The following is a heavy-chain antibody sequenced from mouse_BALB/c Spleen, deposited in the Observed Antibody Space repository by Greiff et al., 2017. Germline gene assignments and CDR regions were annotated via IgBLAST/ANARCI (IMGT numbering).Heavy chain of an antibody. D-gene: IGHD2-14*01. CDR3: ARWGYDYVMDY. CDR2: IDPENGNT. V-gene: IGHV14-1*02. J-gene: IGHJ4*01. Sequence: EVMLVESGAELVRPGALVKLSCKASGFNIKDYYMHWVKQRPEQGLEWIGWIDPENGNTIYDPKFQGKASITADTSSNTAYLQLSSLTSEDTAVYYCARWGYDYVMDYWGQGTSVTVSS. CDR1: GFNIKDYY.